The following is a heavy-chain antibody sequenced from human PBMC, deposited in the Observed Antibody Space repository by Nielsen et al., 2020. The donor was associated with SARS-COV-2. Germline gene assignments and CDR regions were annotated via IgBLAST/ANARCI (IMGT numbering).Heavy chain of an antibody. D-gene: IGHD6-19*01. CDR3: AKDPNSSGWYDSFVYYYYGMDV. V-gene: IGHV6-1*01. CDR2: TYYRSKWYN. J-gene: IGHJ6*02. Sequence: WIRQSPSRGLEWLGRTYYRSKWYNDYAVSVKSRITINPDTSKNQFSLQLNSVTPEDTAVYYCAKDPNSSGWYDSFVYYYYGMDVWGQGTTVTVSS.